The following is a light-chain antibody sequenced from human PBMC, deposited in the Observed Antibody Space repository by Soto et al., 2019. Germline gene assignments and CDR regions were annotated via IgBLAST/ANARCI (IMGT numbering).Light chain of an antibody. CDR1: QSVGTY. J-gene: IGKJ4*01. V-gene: IGKV3-11*01. CDR2: DSS. CDR3: QQRSDWPST. Sequence: EIVLTQSPATLSLSPGERATLSCRASQSVGTYFAWYQQKPGQAPRLRIYDSSNRATGIPARFSGSGSGTDFTLTISSLEPEDFAVYYCQQRSDWPSTFDGGTKVEIK.